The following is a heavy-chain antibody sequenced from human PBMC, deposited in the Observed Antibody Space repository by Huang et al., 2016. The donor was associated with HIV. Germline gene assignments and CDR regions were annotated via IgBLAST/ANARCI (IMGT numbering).Heavy chain of an antibody. CDR3: AHRERGYTYGTFGY. D-gene: IGHD5-18*01. V-gene: IGHV2-5*02. Sequence: QITLKESGPTLVKPTQTLTLTCTFSGFSLSTGGVGVGGIRQPPGKALAWRALIYWDYDKRYSPSLKSRRTITKDTSKNQVVLTMTNRDPVDTATYYCAHRERGYTYGTFGYWGQGTLVTVSS. CDR2: IYWDYDK. CDR1: GFSLSTGGVG. J-gene: IGHJ4*02.